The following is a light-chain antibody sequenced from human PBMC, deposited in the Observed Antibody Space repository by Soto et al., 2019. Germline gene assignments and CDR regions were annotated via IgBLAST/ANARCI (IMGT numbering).Light chain of an antibody. J-gene: IGLJ2*01. CDR3: SSYTTGSTHVV. CDR1: SSDAGSYNY. V-gene: IGLV2-14*01. Sequence: QSVLTQPASVSGSPGQSITISCTGTSSDAGSYNYVSWYPQYPGKAPKLMIYDVSNRPSGVSYRFSGSNSGNTASLTISGLQAEDEADYYCSSYTTGSTHVVFGGGTKLPVL. CDR2: DVS.